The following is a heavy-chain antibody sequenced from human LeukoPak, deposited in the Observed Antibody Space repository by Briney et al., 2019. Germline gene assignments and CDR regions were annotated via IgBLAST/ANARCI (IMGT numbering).Heavy chain of an antibody. CDR3: ARDAHPYYYDSSGYRYNWFDP. J-gene: IGHJ5*02. V-gene: IGHV4-34*01. D-gene: IGHD3-22*01. Sequence: PSETLSLTCAVYGGSFSGYYWSWIRQPPGKGLEWIGEINHSGSTNYNPSLKSRVTISVDTSKNQFSLKLSSVTPEDTAVYYCARDAHPYYYDSSGYRYNWFDPWGQGTLVTVSS. CDR2: INHSGST. CDR1: GGSFSGYY.